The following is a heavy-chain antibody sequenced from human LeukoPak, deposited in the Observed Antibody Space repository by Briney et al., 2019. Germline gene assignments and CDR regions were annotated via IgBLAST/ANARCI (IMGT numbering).Heavy chain of an antibody. CDR2: IIPIFGTA. CDR1: GGTFSSYA. Sequence: ASVKVSCKASGGTFSSYAISWVRQAPGQGLEWMGGIIPIFGTANYAQKFQGRVTITADESTSTAYMELSNLRSEDTAVYYCARDHCSGGSCSDYWGQGTLVTVSS. D-gene: IGHD2-15*01. J-gene: IGHJ4*02. V-gene: IGHV1-69*01. CDR3: ARDHCSGGSCSDY.